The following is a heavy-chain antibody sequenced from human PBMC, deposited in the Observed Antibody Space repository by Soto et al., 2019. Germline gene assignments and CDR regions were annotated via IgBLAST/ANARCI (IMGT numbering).Heavy chain of an antibody. CDR2: IIPIFGTA. J-gene: IGHJ6*02. CDR3: ARERGSYIASSLSFYGMDV. D-gene: IGHD1-26*01. Sequence: QVQLVQSGAEMKEPGSSVKVSCQASGGTFSGYAINWVRQAPGQGLEWMGGIIPIFGTANYAQKFQGRVTITADESTRTAYMELSSLTSEDTAIYYCARERGSYIASSLSFYGMDVWGQGTTVTVSS. V-gene: IGHV1-69*01. CDR1: GGTFSGYA.